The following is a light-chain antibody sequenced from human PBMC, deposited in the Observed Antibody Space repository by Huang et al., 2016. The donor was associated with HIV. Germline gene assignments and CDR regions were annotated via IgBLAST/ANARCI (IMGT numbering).Light chain of an antibody. Sequence: DIQMTQSPSSLSASVGDRVTITCQARQDISNYLNWYQQKPGKAPKLLIYDASNLETGVPSRFIGSGSGTDFTFTISSLQPEDIATYYCQHFDNLALTFGGGTKVQIK. CDR3: QHFDNLALT. CDR2: DAS. V-gene: IGKV1-33*01. J-gene: IGKJ4*01. CDR1: QDISNY.